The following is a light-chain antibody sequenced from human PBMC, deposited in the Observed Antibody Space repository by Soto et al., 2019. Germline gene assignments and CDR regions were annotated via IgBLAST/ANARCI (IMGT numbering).Light chain of an antibody. Sequence: QSALTQPPSVSAAPGQKVTISCSGSSSNIGNNYVSWYQQLPGTAPKLLIYENNKRPSGIPDRFSGSKSGTSATLGITGLQTGDEADYYCGTWDSSLSAGCVFGTGTKVTVL. V-gene: IGLV1-51*02. CDR1: SSNIGNNY. CDR3: GTWDSSLSAGCV. J-gene: IGLJ1*01. CDR2: ENN.